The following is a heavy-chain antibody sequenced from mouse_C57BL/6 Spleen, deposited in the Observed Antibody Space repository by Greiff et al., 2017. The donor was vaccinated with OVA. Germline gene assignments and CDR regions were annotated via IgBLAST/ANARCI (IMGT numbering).Heavy chain of an antibody. Sequence: VQLQQSGGDLVKPGGSLKLSCAASGFTFSSYGMSWVRQTPDKRLEWVATISSGGSYTYYPDSVKGRFTISRDNAKNTLYLQMSSLKSEDTAMYYCARHPRGYWYFDVWGTGTTVTVSS. CDR1: GFTFSSYG. CDR3: ARHPRGYWYFDV. CDR2: ISSGGSYT. V-gene: IGHV5-6*01. J-gene: IGHJ1*03.